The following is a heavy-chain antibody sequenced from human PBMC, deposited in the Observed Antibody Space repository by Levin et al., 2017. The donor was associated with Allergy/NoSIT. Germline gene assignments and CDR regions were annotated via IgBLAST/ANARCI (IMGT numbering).Heavy chain of an antibody. D-gene: IGHD6-13*01. CDR3: ARDGCGVSAAGTSCWFDS. Sequence: GESLKISCRAAGYSFATQGINWVRQAHGQGLEWMGWISPYNGKTNYARKFQGRVTMTTDTHTSTAYMELRSLRSDDTAVYYCARDGCGVSAAGTSCWFDSWGRGTLVIVSS. J-gene: IGHJ5*01. V-gene: IGHV1-18*01. CDR2: ISPYNGKT. CDR1: GYSFATQG.